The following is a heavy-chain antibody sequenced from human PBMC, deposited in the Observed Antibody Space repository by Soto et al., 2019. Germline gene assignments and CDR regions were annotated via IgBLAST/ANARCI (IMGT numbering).Heavy chain of an antibody. D-gene: IGHD6-13*01. CDR3: AKVSGPGYSSTWSPPGGFDP. CDR1: GLSFSTYG. Sequence: QVQLVESGGGVVQPGRSLRLSCAASGLSFSTYGMHWVRQAPGKGLEWLALISNDGRREYYADSVKGRFTISRDNSKNTLYLQMNTLRGEDTASYYCAKVSGPGYSSTWSPPGGFDPWGQGTLVTVSS. J-gene: IGHJ5*02. V-gene: IGHV3-30*18. CDR2: ISNDGRRE.